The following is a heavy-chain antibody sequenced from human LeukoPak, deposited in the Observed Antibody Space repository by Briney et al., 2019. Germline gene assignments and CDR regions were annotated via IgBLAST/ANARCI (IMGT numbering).Heavy chain of an antibody. CDR3: AREQYCSSTSCYHY. V-gene: IGHV1-2*02. J-gene: IGHJ4*02. Sequence: ASVKVSCKASGYTFTGYYMHWVRPAPGQGLEWMGWINPNSGGTNYAQKFQGRVTMTRDTSISTAYMELSRLRSDDTAVYYCAREQYCSSTSCYHYWGQGTLVTVSS. D-gene: IGHD2-2*01. CDR1: GYTFTGYY. CDR2: INPNSGGT.